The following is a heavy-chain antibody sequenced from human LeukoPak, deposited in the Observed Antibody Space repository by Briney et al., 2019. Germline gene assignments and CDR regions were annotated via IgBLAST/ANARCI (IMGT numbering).Heavy chain of an antibody. V-gene: IGHV3-7*01. CDR3: ARIGYSSSSFDY. D-gene: IGHD6-6*01. J-gene: IGHJ4*02. CDR1: GFTFSSYW. CDR2: IKEDGSVK. Sequence: PGGSLRLSCAASGFTFSSYWMSWVRQAPGKGLEWVANIKEDGSVKYYADSVKGRFTVPRDNAKNSHYLQMNSLRAEDTAVYYCARIGYSSSSFDYWGQGTLVTVSS.